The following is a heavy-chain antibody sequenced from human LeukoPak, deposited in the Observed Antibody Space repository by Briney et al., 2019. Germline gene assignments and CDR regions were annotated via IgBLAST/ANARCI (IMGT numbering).Heavy chain of an antibody. CDR3: ARDILTGYYPTY. CDR2: INPSGGST. CDR1: GYTFTSYY. Sequence: ASVKVSCKASGYTFTSYYMHWVRQAPGQGLEWMGIINPSGGSTSCAQKFQGRVTMTRDTSTSTVYMELSSLRSEDTAVYYCARDILTGYYPTYWGQGTLVTVSS. V-gene: IGHV1-46*01. D-gene: IGHD3-9*01. J-gene: IGHJ4*02.